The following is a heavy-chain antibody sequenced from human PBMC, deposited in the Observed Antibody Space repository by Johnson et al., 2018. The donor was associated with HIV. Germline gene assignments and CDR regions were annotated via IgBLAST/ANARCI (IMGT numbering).Heavy chain of an antibody. CDR2: IRRRGGST. V-gene: IGHV3-23*01. CDR1: GFTFSSYA. Sequence: VQLMESGGGLIQPGGSLRLSCAASGFTFSSYAMNWVRQAPGKGLEWVSAIRRRGGSTYYADSVKGRFTISRDKSKNTLYLQMNSLRAEDTAVYYCARDRSTGWCPAFDIWVQGTIVTVSS. D-gene: IGHD6-19*01. J-gene: IGHJ3*02. CDR3: ARDRSTGWCPAFDI.